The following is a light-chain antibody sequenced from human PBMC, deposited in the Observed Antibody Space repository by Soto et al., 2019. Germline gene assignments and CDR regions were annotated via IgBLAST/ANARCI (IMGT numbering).Light chain of an antibody. CDR1: QSVRSSY. J-gene: IGKJ1*01. CDR2: GAS. V-gene: IGKV3-20*01. Sequence: ETVLTQSTGTLSLSPGGRATLSCRASQSVRSSYLAWYQQKPGQPPRLLIYGASSRATGIPDRFSGSGSGTDLTLTISRLEPEDFAVYYCQQYGNSPRTFGQETKVEIK. CDR3: QQYGNSPRT.